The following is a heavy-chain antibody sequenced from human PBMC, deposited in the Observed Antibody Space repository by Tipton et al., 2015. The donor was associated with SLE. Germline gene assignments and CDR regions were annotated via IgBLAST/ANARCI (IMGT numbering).Heavy chain of an antibody. CDR3: ARTNGGGVTFFYY. CDR2: IYSSGGT. V-gene: IGHV4-4*07. Sequence: TLSLTCTVSGGSIRGYYWSWIRQPAGKGLEWIGRIYSSGGTIYNPSLKSRLTLSLDTSKKQFSLKLTSVIAADTALYYCARTNGGGVTFFYYWGQGVLVTVSS. D-gene: IGHD3-16*01. J-gene: IGHJ4*02. CDR1: GGSIRGYY.